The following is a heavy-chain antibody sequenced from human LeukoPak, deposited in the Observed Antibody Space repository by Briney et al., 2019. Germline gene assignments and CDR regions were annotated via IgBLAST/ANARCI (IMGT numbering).Heavy chain of an antibody. CDR3: AILSRGSGRDSFDI. CDR1: GFTFSSYS. Sequence: PGGSLRLSCAASGFTFSSYSMNWVRQAPGKGLEWVSSISSSSSYIYYADSVKGRFTISRDNAKNSLYLQMNSLTAEDTAVYYCAILSRGSGRDSFDIWGQGTMVTVSS. J-gene: IGHJ3*02. V-gene: IGHV3-21*01. D-gene: IGHD2-15*01. CDR2: ISSSSSYI.